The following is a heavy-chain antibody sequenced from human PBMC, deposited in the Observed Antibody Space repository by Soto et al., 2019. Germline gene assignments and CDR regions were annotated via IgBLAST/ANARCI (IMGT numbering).Heavy chain of an antibody. J-gene: IGHJ6*02. D-gene: IGHD3-10*01. Sequence: ASVKVSCKASGDTFTDYYMHWVRQAPGQGLEWMGWINPNSGVTKYAQKFRGWVTMTRDTSIRTVYMELSRLKSDDTAVYYCAKDTDITMVRGVIDNLPYPMDVWGQGTTVTVSS. V-gene: IGHV1-2*04. CDR3: AKDTDITMVRGVIDNLPYPMDV. CDR2: INPNSGVT. CDR1: GDTFTDYY.